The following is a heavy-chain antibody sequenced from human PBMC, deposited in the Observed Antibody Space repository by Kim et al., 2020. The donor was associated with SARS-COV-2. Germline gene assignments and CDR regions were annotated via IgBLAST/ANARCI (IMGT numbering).Heavy chain of an antibody. V-gene: IGHV3-23*01. CDR1: GXXFXSYA. D-gene: IGHD3-10*01. Sequence: GGSLRLSCAXSGXXFXSYAMNWVRQFPGKGLEWVSGISASGGSTYYADSVKGRFTISRDRSKKTLYLQMDRLRVEDTALYYCAKDRGWGFGLNGMDVWGQGTTVTVSS. J-gene: IGHJ6*02. CDR2: ISASGGST. CDR3: AKDRGWGFGLNGMDV.